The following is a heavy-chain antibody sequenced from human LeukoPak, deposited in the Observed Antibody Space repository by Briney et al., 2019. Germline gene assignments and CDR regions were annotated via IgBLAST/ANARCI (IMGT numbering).Heavy chain of an antibody. Sequence: ASVKVSCKASGYTFTSYDINWVRQATGQGVEWMGWMNPNSGNTGYAQKFQGRVTMTRDTSISTAYMELSRLRSDDTAVYYCAREESSSWSHRNWFDPWGQGTLVTVSS. J-gene: IGHJ5*02. D-gene: IGHD6-13*01. V-gene: IGHV1-8*01. CDR2: MNPNSGNT. CDR1: GYTFTSYD. CDR3: AREESSSWSHRNWFDP.